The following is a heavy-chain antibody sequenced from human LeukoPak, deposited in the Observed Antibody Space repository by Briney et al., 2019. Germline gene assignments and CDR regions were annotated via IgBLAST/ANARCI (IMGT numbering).Heavy chain of an antibody. Sequence: GGSLRLSCAASGFTFSNYWMSWVRQAPGKGLEWVANIKQDGSEKYYVDSVKGRFTISRDNAKNSLYLQMNSLRAEDTAVYYCARPQGEWLFQDYWGQGTLVTVSS. CDR1: GFTFSNYW. CDR3: ARPQGEWLFQDY. V-gene: IGHV3-7*01. J-gene: IGHJ4*02. CDR2: IKQDGSEK. D-gene: IGHD3-3*01.